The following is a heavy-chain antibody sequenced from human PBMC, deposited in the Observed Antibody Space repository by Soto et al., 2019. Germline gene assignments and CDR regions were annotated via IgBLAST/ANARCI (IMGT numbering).Heavy chain of an antibody. J-gene: IGHJ6*02. CDR3: ARDCEGSYGYCDYYYYGMDV. CDR1: GYTFTRYY. V-gene: IGHV1-46*01. D-gene: IGHD5-18*01. Sequence: ASVKVSCKASGYTFTRYYMHWGRQAPGQGLAWMGIVNPRDGATTYAQEFQGRVTMTTETSTSTAYMELRSLRSDDTAVYYCARDCEGSYGYCDYYYYGMDVWGQGTTVTVSS. CDR2: VNPRDGAT.